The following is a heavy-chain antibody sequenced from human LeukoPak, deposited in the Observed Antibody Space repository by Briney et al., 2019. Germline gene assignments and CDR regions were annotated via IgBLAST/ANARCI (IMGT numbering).Heavy chain of an antibody. CDR1: GGSISSSSYY. CDR3: AKHYYDSSGFDS. V-gene: IGHV4-39*07. J-gene: IGHJ4*02. CDR2: IYYSGST. Sequence: SETLSLTCTVSGGSISSSSYYWGWIRQPPGKGLEWIGIIYYSGSTYYNPSLKSRVTMSVDTSKNQVSLKLNSVTAADTAVYFCAKHYYDSSGFDSWGQGTLVTVSS. D-gene: IGHD3-22*01.